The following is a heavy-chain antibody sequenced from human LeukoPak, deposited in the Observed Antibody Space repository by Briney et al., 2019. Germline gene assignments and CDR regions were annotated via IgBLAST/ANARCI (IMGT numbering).Heavy chain of an antibody. CDR1: GGSFSGYY. CDR3: ARGASRTLLFQH. J-gene: IGHJ1*01. V-gene: IGHV4-34*01. Sequence: SETLSLTCAVYGGSFSGYYRSWIRQPPGKGLEWIGEINHSGSTNYNPSLKSRVTISVDTSKNQFSLKLSSVTAADTAVYYCARGASRTLLFQHWGQGTLVTVSS. D-gene: IGHD1-14*01. CDR2: INHSGST.